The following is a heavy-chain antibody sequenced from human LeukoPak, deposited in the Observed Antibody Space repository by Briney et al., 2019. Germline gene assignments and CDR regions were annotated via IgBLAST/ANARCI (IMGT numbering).Heavy chain of an antibody. J-gene: IGHJ5*02. CDR2: IIPIFETT. D-gene: IGHD3-10*01. Sequence: SVKVSCKASGYTFTSYGISWVRQAPGQGLEWMGGIIPIFETTNYAQKFQGRVTITADESTNTAYMELSSLRYDDAAVYFCATSRRIHGSGLAVRYSWLDPWGPGTLVTVSS. CDR3: ATSRRIHGSGLAVRYSWLDP. V-gene: IGHV1-69*13. CDR1: GYTFTSYG.